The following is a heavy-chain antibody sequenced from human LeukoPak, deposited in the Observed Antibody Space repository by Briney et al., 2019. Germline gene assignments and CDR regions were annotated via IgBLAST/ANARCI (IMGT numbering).Heavy chain of an antibody. CDR3: ARGGAPYCSSTSCYEDRFDP. D-gene: IGHD2-2*01. Sequence: TGGSLRLSCAASGFTFSNYWMSWVRQAPGKGLEWVANIKQDGSEKYYVDSVKGRFTISRDNAKNSLYLQMISLRAEDTAVYYCARGGAPYCSSTSCYEDRFDPWGQGTLVTVSS. CDR2: IKQDGSEK. CDR1: GFTFSNYW. V-gene: IGHV3-7*05. J-gene: IGHJ5*02.